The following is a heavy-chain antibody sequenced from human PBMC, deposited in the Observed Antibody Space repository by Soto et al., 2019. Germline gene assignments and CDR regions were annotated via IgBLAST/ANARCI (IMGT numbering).Heavy chain of an antibody. CDR2: IDGSGDGT. CDR3: AKEQLERHFGFDY. V-gene: IGHV3-23*01. CDR1: EFTFSNYA. D-gene: IGHD1-1*01. Sequence: EVQVLESGGGLVQPGGSLRLSCAASEFTFSNYAMSWVRQAPGEGLEWVSGIDGSGDGTYYAHSVMGRFTISRDNSKNTLYLQMDSLSDEDKAVYNCAKEQLERHFGFDYWGQGTLVTVSS. J-gene: IGHJ4*02.